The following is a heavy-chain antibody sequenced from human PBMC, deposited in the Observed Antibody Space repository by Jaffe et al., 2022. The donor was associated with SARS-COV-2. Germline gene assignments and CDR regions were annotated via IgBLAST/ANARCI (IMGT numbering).Heavy chain of an antibody. CDR2: ISYDGSNK. J-gene: IGHJ4*02. CDR1: GFTFSSYA. CDR3: ASTRNGDY. D-gene: IGHD2-15*01. V-gene: IGHV3-30-3*01. Sequence: QVQLVESGGGVVQPGRSLRLSCAASGFTFSSYAMHWVRQAPGKGLEWVAVISYDGSNKYYADSVKGRFTISRDNSKNTLYLQMNSLRAEDTAVYYCASTRNGDYWGQGTLVTVSS.